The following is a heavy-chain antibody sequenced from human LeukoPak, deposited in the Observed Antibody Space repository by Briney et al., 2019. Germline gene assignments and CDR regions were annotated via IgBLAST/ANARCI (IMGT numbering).Heavy chain of an antibody. D-gene: IGHD1-26*01. CDR3: ARDGGGATDAFDI. V-gene: IGHV3-23*01. J-gene: IGHJ3*02. Sequence: GGSLRLSCAASGFTFSSYAMSWVRQAPGKGLEWVSAISGSGGSTYYADSVKGRFTISRDNAKNSLYLQMHSLRAEDTAVYYCARDGGGATDAFDIWGQGTMVTVSS. CDR1: GFTFSSYA. CDR2: ISGSGGST.